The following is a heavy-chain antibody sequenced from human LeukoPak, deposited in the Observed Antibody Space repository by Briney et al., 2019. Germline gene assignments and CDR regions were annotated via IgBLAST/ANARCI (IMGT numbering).Heavy chain of an antibody. CDR2: IYTSGST. J-gene: IGHJ5*02. CDR1: GGSISSGSYY. Sequence: KSSETLSLTCTVSGGSISSGSYYWSWIRQPAGKGLEWIGRIYTSGSTNYNPSLKSRVTISADTSKNQFSLKLSSVTAADTAVYYCARDVGYSGYDRNNWFGPWGQGTLVTVSS. D-gene: IGHD5-12*01. V-gene: IGHV4-61*02. CDR3: ARDVGYSGYDRNNWFGP.